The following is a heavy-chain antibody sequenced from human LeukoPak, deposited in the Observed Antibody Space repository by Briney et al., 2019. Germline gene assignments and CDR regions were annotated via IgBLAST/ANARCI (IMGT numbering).Heavy chain of an antibody. D-gene: IGHD3-22*01. CDR2: INHSGST. V-gene: IGHV4-34*01. J-gene: IGHJ3*02. Sequence: PSETLSLTCAVYGGSFSGYYWSWLRQPPGKGLEWIGEINHSGSTNYNPSLKSRVTISVDTSKNQFSLKLSSVTAADTAVYYCARVLGYYYDSSGYRKADAFDIWGQGTMVTVSS. CDR1: GGSFSGYY. CDR3: ARVLGYYYDSSGYRKADAFDI.